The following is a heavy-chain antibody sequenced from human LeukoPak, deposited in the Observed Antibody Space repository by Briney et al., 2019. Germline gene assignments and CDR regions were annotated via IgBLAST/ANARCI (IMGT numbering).Heavy chain of an antibody. CDR2: ISAYNGNT. CDR1: GYTFTSYG. V-gene: IGHV1-18*01. Sequence: GASVKVSCKASGYTFTSYGISWVRQAPGQGLEWMGWISAYNGNTNYAQKLQGRVTMTTDTSTSTAYMELRSLRSDDTAVYYCARVPTVRGVIISRWFDPWGQGTLVTVSS. CDR3: ARVPTVRGVIISRWFDP. D-gene: IGHD3-10*01. J-gene: IGHJ5*02.